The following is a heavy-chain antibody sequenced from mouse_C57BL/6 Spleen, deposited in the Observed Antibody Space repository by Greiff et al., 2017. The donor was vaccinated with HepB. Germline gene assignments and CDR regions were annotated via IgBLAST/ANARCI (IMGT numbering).Heavy chain of an antibody. J-gene: IGHJ2*01. V-gene: IGHV5-4*01. CDR2: ISDGGSYT. D-gene: IGHD2-5*01. CDR1: GFTFSSYA. Sequence: EVKLVESGGGLVKPGGSLKLSCAASGFTFSSYAMSWVRQTPEKRLEWVATISDGGSYTYYPDNVKGRFTISRDNAKNNLYLQMSHLKSEDTAMYYCARDSYSNPYDYWGQGTTLTVSS. CDR3: ARDSYSNPYDY.